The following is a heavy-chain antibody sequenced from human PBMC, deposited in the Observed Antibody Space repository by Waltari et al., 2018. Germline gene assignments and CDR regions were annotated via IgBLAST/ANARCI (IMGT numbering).Heavy chain of an antibody. D-gene: IGHD3-3*01. Sequence: QVQLQQWGAGLLKPSETLSLTCVVSGGSFSGYYWSWIRQPPGKGLEWMGEINHSGRTNYNPSLKSRVTISIDTSKIQFSLKLRSVTVADTAVYYCARANTIFGVIRTWYYMDVWGKGTPVTVSS. V-gene: IGHV4-34*01. J-gene: IGHJ6*03. CDR2: INHSGRT. CDR3: ARANTIFGVIRTWYYMDV. CDR1: GGSFSGYY.